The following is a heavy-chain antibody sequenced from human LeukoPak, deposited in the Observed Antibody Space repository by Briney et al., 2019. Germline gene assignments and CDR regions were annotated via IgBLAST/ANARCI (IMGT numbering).Heavy chain of an antibody. Sequence: SVKVSCKASGGTFSSYAISWVRQAPGQGLEWMGGIIPIFGTANYAQKFQGRVTITADESTSTAYMELSSLRSEDTAVYYCARGPLISGWSRGAFDIWGQGTMVTVSS. CDR2: IIPIFGTA. V-gene: IGHV1-69*13. CDR3: ARGPLISGWSRGAFDI. D-gene: IGHD6-19*01. J-gene: IGHJ3*02. CDR1: GGTFSSYA.